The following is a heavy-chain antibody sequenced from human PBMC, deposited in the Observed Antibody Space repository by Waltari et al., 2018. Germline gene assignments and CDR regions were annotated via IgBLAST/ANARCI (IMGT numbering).Heavy chain of an antibody. Sequence: QVQLQQWGAGLLKPSETLSLTCAVYGGSFSGYYWSGIRQPPGKGLEWIGEINHSGSTNYNPSLKSRVTISVDTSKNQFSLKLSSVTAADTAVYYCASRYSGYDSGWFDPWGQGTLVTVSS. CDR1: GGSFSGYY. V-gene: IGHV4-34*01. D-gene: IGHD5-12*01. CDR2: INHSGST. CDR3: ASRYSGYDSGWFDP. J-gene: IGHJ5*02.